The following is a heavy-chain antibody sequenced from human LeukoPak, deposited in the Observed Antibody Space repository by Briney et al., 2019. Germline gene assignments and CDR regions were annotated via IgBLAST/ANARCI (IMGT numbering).Heavy chain of an antibody. CDR1: EFTFSSHA. CDR2: ITGNGAYT. Sequence: PGGSLRLSCVASEFTFSSHAMSWVRQAPGKGLEWVSDITGNGAYTHYADSVKGRFTISRDNAKNSLYLQMDSLRVEDTAVYYCAKGKRYPDYWGQGTLVTVSS. J-gene: IGHJ4*02. V-gene: IGHV3-23*01. CDR3: AKGKRYPDY. D-gene: IGHD1-1*01.